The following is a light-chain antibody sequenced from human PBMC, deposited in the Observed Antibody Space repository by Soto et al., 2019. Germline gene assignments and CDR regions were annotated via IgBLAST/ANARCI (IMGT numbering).Light chain of an antibody. V-gene: IGKV3-11*02. J-gene: IGKJ3*01. Sequence: EVVLTQSPATLSLSPGERATLFCRANESVNYYLAWYQQSPGQAPRLLIFAASNRAPGIPARFSASGSRRDVTLTISSLEPEDCAVYFCQQRFTWPPFTVGPGTKVDF. CDR2: AAS. CDR1: ESVNYY. CDR3: QQRFTWPPFT.